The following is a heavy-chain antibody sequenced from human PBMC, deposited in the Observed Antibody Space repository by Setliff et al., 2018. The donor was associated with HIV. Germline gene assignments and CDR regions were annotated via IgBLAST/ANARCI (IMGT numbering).Heavy chain of an antibody. V-gene: IGHV4-4*09. CDR2: ISPTGNT. D-gene: IGHD3-10*01. CDR1: GASISSYY. J-gene: IGHJ4*02. CDR3: ARGDRYYGSGGDYVGGWYYFDI. Sequence: SETLSLTCSVSGASISSYYWSWIRQPPGKGLEWIGYISPTGNTNYNPSLKSRVTISTDTSKNQFSLKLSSVTAADTAVYYCARGDRYYGSGGDYVGGWYYFDIWGQGTLVTVSS.